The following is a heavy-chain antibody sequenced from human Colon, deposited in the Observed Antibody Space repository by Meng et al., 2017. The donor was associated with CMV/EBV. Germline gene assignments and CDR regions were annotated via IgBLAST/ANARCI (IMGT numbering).Heavy chain of an antibody. J-gene: IGHJ4*02. D-gene: IGHD5-24*01. CDR3: AKREASASLDH. Sequence: GGSLRLSCAASGFNFNSFGMHWVRQAPGKGLEWVAFIRFDAKEQYYSDSVKGRFTISRDNAMSTLYLHMDGLRPDDTAVYYCAKREASASLDHWGQGTLVTVSS. CDR1: GFNFNSFG. CDR2: IRFDAKEQ. V-gene: IGHV3-30*02.